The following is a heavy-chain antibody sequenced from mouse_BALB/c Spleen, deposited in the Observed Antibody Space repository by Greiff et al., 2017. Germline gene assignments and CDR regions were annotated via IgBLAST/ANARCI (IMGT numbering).Heavy chain of an antibody. CDR1: GFTFSDYY. V-gene: IGHV5-4*02. CDR3: AAISSYFAMDY. Sequence: EVKLMESGGGLVKPGGSLKLSCAASGFTFSDYYMYWVRQTPEKRLEWVATISDGGSYTYYPDSVKGRFTISRDNAKNNLYLQMSSLKSEDTAMYYCAAISSYFAMDYWGQGTSVTVSS. J-gene: IGHJ4*01. CDR2: ISDGGSYT.